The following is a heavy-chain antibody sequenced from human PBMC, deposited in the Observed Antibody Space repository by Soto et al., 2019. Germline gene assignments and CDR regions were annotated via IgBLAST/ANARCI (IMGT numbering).Heavy chain of an antibody. CDR1: GFTFSSYS. D-gene: IGHD3-3*01. CDR2: ISSSSSTT. CDR3: ASFYDFWMGYPTYYLDY. Sequence: GGSLRLSCAASGFTFSSYSMNWVRQAPGKGLEWVSYISSSSSTTYYADSVKGRFTISRDNAKNSLYLQMNSLRAEDTAVYYWASFYDFWMGYPTYYLDYGAQGTLVTVSS. V-gene: IGHV3-48*01. J-gene: IGHJ4*02.